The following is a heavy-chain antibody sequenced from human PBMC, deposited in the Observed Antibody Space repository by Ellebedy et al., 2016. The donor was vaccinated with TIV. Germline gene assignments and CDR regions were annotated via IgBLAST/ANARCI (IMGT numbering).Heavy chain of an antibody. V-gene: IGHV4-39*07. D-gene: IGHD6-13*01. J-gene: IGHJ4*02. Sequence: MPSETLSLTCTVSGGSISSSSYYWGWIRQPPGKGLEWIGSIYYSGSTYYNPSLKSRVTISVDTSKNQFSLKLSSVTAADTAVYYCARVKSRGSWYLARRHFDYWGQGTLVTVSS. CDR2: IYYSGST. CDR1: GGSISSSSYY. CDR3: ARVKSRGSWYLARRHFDY.